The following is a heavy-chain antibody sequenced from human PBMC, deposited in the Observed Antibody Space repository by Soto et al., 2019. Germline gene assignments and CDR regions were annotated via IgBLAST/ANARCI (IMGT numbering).Heavy chain of an antibody. CDR2: VSAYNRNT. J-gene: IGHJ4*02. D-gene: IGHD2-2*01. CDR3: ARERQYEPLLY. Sequence: QVQLVHSGVEVKKPGASVKVSCQASGYTFTNYGITWLRQAPGQGLEWMGWVSAYNRNTNYAQRVQDRVTMTTDTSTRTAYMELRNLKSDDTAIYFCARERQYEPLLYWGQGTLVTVSS. CDR1: GYTFTNYG. V-gene: IGHV1-18*01.